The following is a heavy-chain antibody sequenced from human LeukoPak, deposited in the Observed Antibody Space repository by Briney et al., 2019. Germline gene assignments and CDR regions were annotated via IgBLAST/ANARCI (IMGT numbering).Heavy chain of an antibody. CDR1: GFTFSSYE. V-gene: IGHV3-48*03. CDR2: ISGSGSTI. Sequence: SGGSLRLSCAASGFTFSSYEMNWVRQAPGKGLEWVSYISGSGSTIYYADSVRGRFTISRDNAKNSLYLQMNSPRAEDTAVYYCARDSRIVATIDYWGQGTLVTVSS. D-gene: IGHD5-12*01. CDR3: ARDSRIVATIDY. J-gene: IGHJ4*02.